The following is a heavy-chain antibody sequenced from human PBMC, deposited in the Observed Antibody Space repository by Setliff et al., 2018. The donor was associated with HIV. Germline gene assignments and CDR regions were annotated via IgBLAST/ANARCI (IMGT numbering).Heavy chain of an antibody. CDR3: ARLSGDYYYFDY. D-gene: IGHD2-21*02. J-gene: IGHJ4*02. V-gene: IGHV4-4*09. CDR1: GGSISSYY. Sequence: SATLSLTCTVSGGSISSYYWSWIRQPPGKGLEWIGYIYTSGSTNYNPSLKSRVTISLDTSKNQFSLKLTSVTAADTAVYYCARLSGDYYYFDYWGQGTLVTVSS. CDR2: IYTSGST.